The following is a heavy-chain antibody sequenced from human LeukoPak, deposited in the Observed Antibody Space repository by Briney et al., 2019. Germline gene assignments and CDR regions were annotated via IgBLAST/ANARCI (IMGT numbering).Heavy chain of an antibody. CDR3: ARVGGRVYYYGSGSYLDYYYMDV. D-gene: IGHD3-10*01. CDR1: GYTFTGYY. Sequence: ASVRVSCKASGYTFTGYYMHWVRQAPGQGLEWMGWINPNSGGTNYAQKFQGRVTMTRDTSISTAYMELSRLRSDDTALYYCARVGGRVYYYGSGSYLDYYYMDVWGKGTTVTISS. J-gene: IGHJ6*03. V-gene: IGHV1-2*02. CDR2: INPNSGGT.